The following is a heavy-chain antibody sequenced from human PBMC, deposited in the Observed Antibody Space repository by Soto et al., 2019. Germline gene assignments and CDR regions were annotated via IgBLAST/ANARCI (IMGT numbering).Heavy chain of an antibody. CDR2: IYYSGST. Sequence: QVQLQESGPGLVKPSQTLSLTCTVSGGSISSGGYYWSWIRQHPGKGLEWIGYIYYSGSTYYNPSLKSRVTISVDSYTNPFSLKLSSVTAADTAVYYCAGVVHGWYYFDYWGQGTLVTVSS. D-gene: IGHD2-15*01. J-gene: IGHJ4*02. CDR3: AGVVHGWYYFDY. CDR1: GGSISSGGYY. V-gene: IGHV4-31*03.